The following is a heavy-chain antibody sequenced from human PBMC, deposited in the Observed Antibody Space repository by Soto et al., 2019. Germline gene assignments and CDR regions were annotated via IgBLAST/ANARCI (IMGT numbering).Heavy chain of an antibody. J-gene: IGHJ4*02. Sequence: PSETLSLTCAVSGYSVSDSNWWGWIRQPPGKGLEWMGHTYNSGSTYYKSSLKGRVTMSLDTSKNQFSLRLYPVTAVDTAVYYCARKYGIPVAGTFDYWGQGILVTVSS. V-gene: IGHV4-28*01. CDR1: GYSVSDSNW. CDR2: TYNSGST. D-gene: IGHD6-19*01. CDR3: ARKYGIPVAGTFDY.